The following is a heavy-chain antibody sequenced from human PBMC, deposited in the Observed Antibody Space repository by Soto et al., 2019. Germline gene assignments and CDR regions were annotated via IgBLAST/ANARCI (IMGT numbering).Heavy chain of an antibody. CDR3: EKNSGWFNT. Sequence: EFQVLQSGGGLVQPGGSLTLSCATSGFPFSSTDMTWVRQAPGKGLEWVSTIDGSGGTTYYADSVKGRFTISRDNSISTVFLQMNSLRAEDTALYFCEKNSGWFNTWGQGALVTVSS. V-gene: IGHV3-23*01. CDR2: IDGSGGTT. CDR1: GFPFSSTD. J-gene: IGHJ5*02.